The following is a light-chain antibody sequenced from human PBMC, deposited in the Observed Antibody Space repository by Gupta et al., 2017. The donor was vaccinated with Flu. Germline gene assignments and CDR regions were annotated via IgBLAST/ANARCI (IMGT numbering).Light chain of an antibody. Sequence: EILITQSPSTLSVSAGERATITCRASQSVSSKLAWYQQKPGQAPRLLIYGASTMAIGLPARFSGSESVTXFTLTIXNLQTEDFAIYYCRQENKCPWTFGXGTKVEIK. CDR1: QSVSSK. CDR3: RQENKCPWT. V-gene: IGKV3-15*01. J-gene: IGKJ1*01. CDR2: GAS.